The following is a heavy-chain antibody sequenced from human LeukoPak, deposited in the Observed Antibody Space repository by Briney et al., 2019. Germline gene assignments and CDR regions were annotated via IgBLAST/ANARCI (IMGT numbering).Heavy chain of an antibody. CDR1: GFSFSGHW. CDR2: ISPTGSTT. CDR3: AREGPGYSYGSSGY. V-gene: IGHV3-74*01. D-gene: IGHD5-18*01. J-gene: IGHJ4*02. Sequence: GGSLRLSCTASGFSFSGHWMHWARQLPGKGLVWVSRISPTGSTTSYADSVKGRFTISRDNSKNTLYLQMNSLRAEDTAVYYCAREGPGYSYGSSGYWGQGTLVTVSS.